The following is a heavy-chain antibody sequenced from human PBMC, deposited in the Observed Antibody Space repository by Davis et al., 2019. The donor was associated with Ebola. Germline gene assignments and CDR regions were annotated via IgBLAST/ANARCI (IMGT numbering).Heavy chain of an antibody. CDR3: ARVRRGGDYFDY. J-gene: IGHJ4*02. D-gene: IGHD2-21*01. V-gene: IGHV4-34*01. CDR1: GGSFSGYY. CDR2: INHSGST. Sequence: GSLRLSCAVYGGSFSGYYWSWLRQPPGKGLEWIGEINHSGSTNYNPSLKSRVTISVDTSKNQFSLKLSSVTAADTAVYYCARVRRGGDYFDYWGQGTLVTVSS.